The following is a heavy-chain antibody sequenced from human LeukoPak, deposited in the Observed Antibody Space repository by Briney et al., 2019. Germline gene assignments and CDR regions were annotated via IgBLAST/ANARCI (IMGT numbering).Heavy chain of an antibody. CDR3: ASLTMVRGVIQTPGP. CDR1: GFTFSSYG. D-gene: IGHD3-10*01. Sequence: GGSLRLSCAASGFTFSSYGMHWVRQAPGKGLEWVAVIWYDGSNKYYADSVKGRFTISRDNSKNTLYLQMNSLRAEDTAVYYCASLTMVRGVIQTPGPWGQGTLVTVSS. J-gene: IGHJ5*02. V-gene: IGHV3-33*01. CDR2: IWYDGSNK.